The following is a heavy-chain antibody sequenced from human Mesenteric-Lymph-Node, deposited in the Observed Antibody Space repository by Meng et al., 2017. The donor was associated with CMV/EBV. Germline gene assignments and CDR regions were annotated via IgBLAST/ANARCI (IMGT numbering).Heavy chain of an antibody. V-gene: IGHV3-23*03. Sequence: GESLKISCAASGFTFSTCSMNWVRQAPGKGLEWVSVIYTGGSSTYYADSVKGRFTVSRDNSKNTLYLQMNSLRAEDTAVYYCAKGGGKIVVVPAAIIGWGQGTLVTVSS. J-gene: IGHJ4*02. D-gene: IGHD2-2*02. CDR1: GFTFSTCS. CDR3: AKGGGKIVVVPAAIIG. CDR2: IYTGGSST.